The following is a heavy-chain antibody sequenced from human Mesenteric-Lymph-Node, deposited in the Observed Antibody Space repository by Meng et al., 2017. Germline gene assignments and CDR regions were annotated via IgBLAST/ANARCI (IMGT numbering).Heavy chain of an antibody. V-gene: IGHV4-4*02. Sequence: QVPLQGSGPGLVKPSETLSLTCAVSGGSISSINWWTWVRQPPGKGLEWIGEIYHSGSTNYNPSLKSRVTISVDKSKNQFSLKLSSVTAADTAVYYCARVAAAGNEWFDPWGQGTLVTVSS. CDR3: ARVAAAGNEWFDP. D-gene: IGHD6-13*01. CDR2: IYHSGST. J-gene: IGHJ5*02. CDR1: GGSISSINW.